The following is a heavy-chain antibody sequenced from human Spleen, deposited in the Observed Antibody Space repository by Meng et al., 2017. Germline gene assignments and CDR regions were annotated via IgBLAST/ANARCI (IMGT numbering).Heavy chain of an antibody. V-gene: IGHV3-74*02. CDR2: MNEDGTTI. J-gene: IGHJ4*02. CDR3: ARFETVGVATGDH. D-gene: IGHD2-15*01. CDR1: GFTLSSFW. Sequence: VHLLESGGGVVQPGRSLRLSCSASGFTLSSFWMHWVRQAPGKGLVWVSRMNEDGTTINYAGSVKGRFTIYRDSARNTLYLQMNYLTAEDTAMYYCARFETVGVATGDHWGQGTLVTVSS.